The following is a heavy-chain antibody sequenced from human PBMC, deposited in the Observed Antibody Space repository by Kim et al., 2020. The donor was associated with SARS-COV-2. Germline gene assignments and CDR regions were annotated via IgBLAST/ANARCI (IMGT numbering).Heavy chain of an antibody. J-gene: IGHJ4*02. D-gene: IGHD3-10*01. Sequence: SETLSLTCAVSGGSISSSNWWSWVRQPPGKGLEWIGEIYHSGSTNYNPSLKSRVTISVDKSKNQFSLKLSSVTAADTAVYYCARDITMVRGKTRRGHYFDYWGQGTLVTVSS. V-gene: IGHV4-4*02. CDR1: GGSISSSNW. CDR2: IYHSGST. CDR3: ARDITMVRGKTRRGHYFDY.